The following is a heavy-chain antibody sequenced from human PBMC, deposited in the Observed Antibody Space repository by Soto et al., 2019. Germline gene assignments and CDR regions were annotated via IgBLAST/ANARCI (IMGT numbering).Heavy chain of an antibody. D-gene: IGHD2-15*01. CDR3: ARVKTLRMVAATLRWFDP. V-gene: IGHV4-31*03. CDR1: GGSISSGGYY. Sequence: PSETLSLTCTVSGGSISSGGYYWSWIHQHPGKGLEWIGYIYYSGSTFYNPSLKSRVTISVDTSKNQFSLKLSSVTAADTAVYYCARVKTLRMVAATLRWFDPWGQGTLVTVSS. J-gene: IGHJ5*02. CDR2: IYYSGST.